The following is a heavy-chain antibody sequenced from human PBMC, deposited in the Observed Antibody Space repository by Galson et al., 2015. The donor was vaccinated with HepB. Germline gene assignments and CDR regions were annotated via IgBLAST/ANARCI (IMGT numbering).Heavy chain of an antibody. CDR3: ARYGSSWEGSYYYYSGLDV. CDR1: GGIISSGGYY. CDR2: ISHSRNT. J-gene: IGHJ6*02. V-gene: IGHV4-31*03. Sequence: TLSLTCTLSGGIISSGGYYWTWIRQHPGKGLELIGYISHSRNTFYNPSLKSRVSISIDTSKNQFSMRLSSVTAADTAMYYCARYGSSWEGSYYYYSGLDVWGLGTTVIVS. D-gene: IGHD6-13*01.